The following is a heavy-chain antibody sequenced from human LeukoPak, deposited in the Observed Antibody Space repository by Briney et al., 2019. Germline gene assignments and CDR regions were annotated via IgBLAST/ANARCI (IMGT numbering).Heavy chain of an antibody. CDR2: INPNSGGT. V-gene: IGHV1-2*02. D-gene: IGHD3-22*01. J-gene: IGHJ4*02. Sequence: ASVKVSCKASGYTFTDYYMHWVRQAPGQGLEWMGWINPNSGGTNYAQKFQGRVTMTRDTSISTAYMELSRLRSDDTAVYYCARGYYYDSSGPHFDYWGQGTLVTVSS. CDR3: ARGYYYDSSGPHFDY. CDR1: GYTFTDYY.